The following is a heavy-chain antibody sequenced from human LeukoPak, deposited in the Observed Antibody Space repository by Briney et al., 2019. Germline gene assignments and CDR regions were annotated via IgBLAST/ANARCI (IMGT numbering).Heavy chain of an antibody. CDR1: GGSISSHY. CDR2: IYNSGST. V-gene: IGHV4-59*11. Sequence: SETLSLTCTVSGGSISSHYWSWIRQPPGKELEWIGYIYNSGSTNHNPSLKSRVTMSVDTSKNQFSLQLSSVTAADTAVYYCASNLGQYSSGWYSAFDYWGQGTLVTVSS. D-gene: IGHD6-19*01. CDR3: ASNLGQYSSGWYSAFDY. J-gene: IGHJ4*02.